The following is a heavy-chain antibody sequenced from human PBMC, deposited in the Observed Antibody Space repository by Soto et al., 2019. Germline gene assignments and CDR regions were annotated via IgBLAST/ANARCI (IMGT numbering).Heavy chain of an antibody. CDR1: GGTFNTYA. V-gene: IGHV1-69*19. J-gene: IGHJ4*02. CDR2: ISTMFGAA. D-gene: IGHD3-3*01. CDR3: AREVQVHTPDXVY. Sequence: QVQLVQSGAEMKKPGSSGKVSCQSSGGTFNTYAMNWVLQAPGQGPEWMGDISTMFGAANYAPKFQGRVTXXAYEXTXXPXXXXXXXXXEDTALYFCAREVQVHTPDXVYWGQGTLVTV.